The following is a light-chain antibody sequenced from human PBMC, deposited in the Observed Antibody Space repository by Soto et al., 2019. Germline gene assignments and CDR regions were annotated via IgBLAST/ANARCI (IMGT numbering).Light chain of an antibody. CDR2: AAS. V-gene: IGKV1-39*01. CDR1: QTISTY. J-gene: IGKJ1*01. Sequence: TQSPSPLSASVRDRVTISCRASQTISTYLNWYQQKPGKAPKLLIHAASSLHSGVPSTFSGSGSGTDFDLTISSLQTEDFATYYCHQTAANPWTFGQGTKVDIK. CDR3: HQTAANPWT.